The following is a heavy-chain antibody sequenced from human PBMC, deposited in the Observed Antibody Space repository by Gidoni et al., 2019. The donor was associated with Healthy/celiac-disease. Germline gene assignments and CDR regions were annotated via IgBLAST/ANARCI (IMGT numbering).Heavy chain of an antibody. V-gene: IGHV3-30-3*01. D-gene: IGHD3-3*01. CDR3: ARDPTWGYDFWSGWGLHYYMDV. J-gene: IGHJ6*03. CDR1: GFTFSSYA. Sequence: QVQLVESGGGVVQPGRSLRLSCAASGFTFSSYAMHWVRQAPGKGLEWVAVISYDGSNKYYADSVKGRFTISRDNSKNTLYLQMNSLRAEDTAVYYCARDPTWGYDFWSGWGLHYYMDVWGKGTTVTVSS. CDR2: ISYDGSNK.